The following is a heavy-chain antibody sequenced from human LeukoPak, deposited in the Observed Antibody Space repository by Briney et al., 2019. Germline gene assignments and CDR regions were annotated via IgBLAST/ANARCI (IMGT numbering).Heavy chain of an antibody. CDR1: GYIFTSYG. J-gene: IGHJ6*03. CDR3: ARVVVVVAAEGEHYYYYMDV. Sequence: ASVKVSRKASGYIFTSYGISWVRQAPGQGLEWMGWISAYNGNTNYAQKLQGRVPMTTDTSTSTAYMELRSLRSDDTAVYYCARVVVVVAAEGEHYYYYMDVWGKGTTVTVSS. V-gene: IGHV1-18*01. D-gene: IGHD2-15*01. CDR2: ISAYNGNT.